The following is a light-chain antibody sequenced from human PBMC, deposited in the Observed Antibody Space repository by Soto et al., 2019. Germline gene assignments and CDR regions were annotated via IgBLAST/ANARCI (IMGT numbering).Light chain of an antibody. J-gene: IGKJ4*01. CDR1: QSVSSN. CDR3: QHYNNWPLT. V-gene: IGKV3-15*01. Sequence: YPGERWSLSCRASQSVSSNLAWYQQKPGQTPRLLTYATSTRATRTPPRFSGSGSGTEFTLTISSLQSEDFAVYYCQHYNNWPLTFGGGTKVDIK. CDR2: ATS.